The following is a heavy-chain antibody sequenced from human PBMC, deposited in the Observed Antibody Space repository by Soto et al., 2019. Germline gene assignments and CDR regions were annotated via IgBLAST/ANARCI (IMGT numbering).Heavy chain of an antibody. J-gene: IGHJ4*02. CDR1: GYTFGKYG. CDR2: ISVYHGNT. D-gene: IGHD2-15*01. Sequence: ASMKVSCNASGYTFGKYGISWVRQAPGQGLEWVGWISVYHGNTVHAQKFRGRVNMTTDTSTSTAYMELGSLKSDDTAIYYCAKDCSGASCGFDIWRQGNLVTASS. V-gene: IGHV1-18*01. CDR3: AKDCSGASCGFDI.